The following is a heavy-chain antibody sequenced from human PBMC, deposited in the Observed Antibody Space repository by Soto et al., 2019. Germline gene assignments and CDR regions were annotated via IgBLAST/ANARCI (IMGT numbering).Heavy chain of an antibody. J-gene: IGHJ4*02. CDR3: ARGGWRQIDY. CDR1: GGSIGSYY. D-gene: IGHD3-3*01. Sequence: QVQLQESGPGLVKPSETLSLTCSVSGGSIGSYYWSWIRQPPGKGLEWIGYIYYSGSTNYNPSLKSRVTISVDTSKNQFSLKRSSVTAADTAVYYCARGGWRQIDYWGQGTLVTVSS. V-gene: IGHV4-59*08. CDR2: IYYSGST.